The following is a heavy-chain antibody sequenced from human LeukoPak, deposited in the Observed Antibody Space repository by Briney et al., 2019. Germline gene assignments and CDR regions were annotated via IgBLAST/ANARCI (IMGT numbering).Heavy chain of an antibody. CDR2: IYPGDSDT. CDR3: ARHVLPYSSSWHGDWYFDL. V-gene: IGHV5-51*01. CDR1: GYSFTSYW. J-gene: IGHJ2*01. D-gene: IGHD6-13*01. Sequence: GESLKISCKGSGYSFTSYWIGWVRQMPGKGLEWMGIIYPGDSDTRYSPSFQGQVTISADKSISTAYLQWGSLKASDTAMYYCARHVLPYSSSWHGDWYFDLWGRGTLVTVSS.